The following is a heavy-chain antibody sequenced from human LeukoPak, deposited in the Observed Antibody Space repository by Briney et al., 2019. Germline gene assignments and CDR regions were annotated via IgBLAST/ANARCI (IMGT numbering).Heavy chain of an antibody. Sequence: GGSLRLSCAASGFTFSSYSMNWVRQAPGKGLEWVSSISSSSSYIYYADSVKGRFTISRDSAENSLYLQMNSLRAEDTAVYYCARAAIAAARIYYYMDVWGKGTTVTVSS. CDR2: ISSSSSYI. CDR1: GFTFSSYS. CDR3: ARAAIAAARIYYYMDV. J-gene: IGHJ6*03. V-gene: IGHV3-21*01. D-gene: IGHD6-13*01.